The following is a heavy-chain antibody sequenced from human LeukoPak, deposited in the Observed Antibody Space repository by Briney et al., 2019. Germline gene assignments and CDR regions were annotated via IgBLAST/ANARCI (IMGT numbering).Heavy chain of an antibody. V-gene: IGHV3-21*01. J-gene: IGHJ4*02. CDR3: ARESLLWFGESPTPFDY. CDR1: GFTFSSYS. CDR2: ISSSSSYI. D-gene: IGHD3-10*01. Sequence: ASLRLSCAASGFTFSSYSMNCVRQAPGKGLEWVSSISSSSSYIYYADSVKGRFTISRDNAKNPLYLQMNSLRAEDTAVYYCARESLLWFGESPTPFDYWGQGTLVTVSS.